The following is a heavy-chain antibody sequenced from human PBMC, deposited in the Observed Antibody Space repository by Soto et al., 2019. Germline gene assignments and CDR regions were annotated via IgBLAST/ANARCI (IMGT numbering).Heavy chain of an antibody. CDR1: GYTFTSYG. CDR2: ISAYNGNT. CDR3: AREFSLWFGVDSYQYRMDV. Sequence: ASVKVSCKASGYTFTSYGISWVRQAPGQGLEWMGWISAYNGNTNYAQKLQGRVTMTTDTSTSTAYMELRSLRSDDTAVYYCAREFSLWFGVDSYQYRMDVWGEGTTVTVS. D-gene: IGHD3-10*01. J-gene: IGHJ6*02. V-gene: IGHV1-18*01.